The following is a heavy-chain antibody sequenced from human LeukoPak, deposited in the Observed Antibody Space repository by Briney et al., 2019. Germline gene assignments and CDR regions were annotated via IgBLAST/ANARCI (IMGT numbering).Heavy chain of an antibody. CDR1: GGSISPYF. V-gene: IGHV4-4*09. CDR3: ARRQTYFDY. CDR2: IYTDGST. Sequence: PSETLSLTCTVSGGSISPYFWSWFRQPPGKGLEWIGYIYTDGSTKYNPSLKSRVTISLDTSKNQFSLKLSSVTAADTAVYYCARRQTYFDYWGQGTLVTVSS. J-gene: IGHJ4*02.